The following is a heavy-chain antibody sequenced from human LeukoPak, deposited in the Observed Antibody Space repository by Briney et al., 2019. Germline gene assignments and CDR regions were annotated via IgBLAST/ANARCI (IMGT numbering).Heavy chain of an antibody. V-gene: IGHV4-39*07. J-gene: IGHJ5*02. CDR2: IYYSGST. CDR3: AGVLVYDFWSGYRMIDP. CDR1: GGSISSSSYY. D-gene: IGHD3-3*01. Sequence: SETLSLTCTVSGGSISSSSYYWGWIRQPPGKGLEWIGSIYYSGSTYYNPSLKSRVTISVDTSKNQFSLKLSSVTAADTAVYYCAGVLVYDFWSGYRMIDPWGQGTLVTVSS.